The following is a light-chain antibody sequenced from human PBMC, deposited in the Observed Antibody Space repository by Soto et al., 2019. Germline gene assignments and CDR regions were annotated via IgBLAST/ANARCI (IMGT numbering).Light chain of an antibody. CDR3: QSYDSSLSGSV. CDR1: SSNIGAGYA. V-gene: IGLV1-40*01. CDR2: GNN. J-gene: IGLJ3*02. Sequence: QSVLTQPPSVSWAPGQRVTISCTGSSSNIGAGYAVHWYQQLPGTAPKLLIYGNNNRPSGVPDRFSGSKSGTSPSLAITGLQAEDEADYYCQSYDSSLSGSVFGGGTKLTVL.